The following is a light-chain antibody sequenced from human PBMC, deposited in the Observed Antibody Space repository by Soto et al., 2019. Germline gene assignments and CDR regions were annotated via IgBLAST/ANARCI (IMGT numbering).Light chain of an antibody. V-gene: IGLV2-14*01. Sequence: QSVLAQPASVSGSPGQSITISCSGTSGDVGAYNYVAWYQQHPGKAPKLIIYVVTNRPSGVSYRFSASKSGNTASLTISGLHSEDEADYYCISYTGKSASYVFGTGTKVTVL. CDR2: VVT. CDR3: ISYTGKSASYV. CDR1: SGDVGAYNY. J-gene: IGLJ1*01.